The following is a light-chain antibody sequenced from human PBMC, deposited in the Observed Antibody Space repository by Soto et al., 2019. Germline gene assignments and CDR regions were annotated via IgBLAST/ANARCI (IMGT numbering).Light chain of an antibody. J-gene: IGKJ4*01. CDR2: DAS. CDR3: HQRRMCPET. Sequence: LTTCPAAMSLSPGARAPLSCRASQGIGSYVAWYQQKPGEPPRLLIRDASSGSGGIPARFSGSGSGTDFGLTITSLEEEDFANYYCHQRRMCPETFGGGTKVDIK. V-gene: IGKV3D-11*01. CDR1: QGIGSY.